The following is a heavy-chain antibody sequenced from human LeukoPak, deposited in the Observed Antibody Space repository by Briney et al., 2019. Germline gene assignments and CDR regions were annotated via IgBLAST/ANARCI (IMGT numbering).Heavy chain of an antibody. Sequence: SETLSLTCAVSGGSISSSNWWSWVRQPPGKGLEWIGEIYHSGSTNYNPSLKSRVTISVDKSKNQFSLKLSSVTAADTAVYYCASKSLSSGGSCYDYWGQGTLVTVSS. J-gene: IGHJ4*02. V-gene: IGHV4-4*02. CDR2: IYHSGST. CDR3: ASKSLSSGGSCYDY. CDR1: GGSISSSNW. D-gene: IGHD2-15*01.